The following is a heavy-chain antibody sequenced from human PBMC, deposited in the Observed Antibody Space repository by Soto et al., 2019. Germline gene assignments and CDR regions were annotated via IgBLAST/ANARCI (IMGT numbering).Heavy chain of an antibody. CDR1: GFNLRTHV. D-gene: IGHD4-17*01. CDR2: ISRSGDDT. CDR3: ATIGPYDYGYY. Sequence: EVQLLQSGGDVVQPGGSLRLSCAASGFNLRTHVMSWVRQAPGKGLEWVSTISRSGDDTYYADSVKGRFTISRDNSRDTLYLQMNSLRADDTAFYFCATIGPYDYGYYWGQGTLVTVSS. V-gene: IGHV3-23*01. J-gene: IGHJ4*02.